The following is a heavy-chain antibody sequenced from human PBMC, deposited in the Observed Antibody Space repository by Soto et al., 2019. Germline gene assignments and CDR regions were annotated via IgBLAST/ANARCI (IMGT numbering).Heavy chain of an antibody. CDR2: IYYSGST. CDR3: ARERCSTSCPMDV. J-gene: IGHJ6*02. D-gene: IGHD2-2*01. Sequence: SETLSLTCTVSGGSISSGGYYWAWIRQHPGKGLEWIGYIYYSGSTYYNPSLKSRLIISIDTSKNQFSLRLSSVTAADMAVYYCARERCSTSCPMDVWGQGARVTVSS. V-gene: IGHV4-31*02. CDR1: GGSISSGGYY.